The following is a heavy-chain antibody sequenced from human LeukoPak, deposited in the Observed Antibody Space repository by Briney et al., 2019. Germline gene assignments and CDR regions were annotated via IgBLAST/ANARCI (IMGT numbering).Heavy chain of an antibody. CDR1: GYTFTSYD. Sequence: GASVKVSCKASGYTFTSYDINWVRQATGQGLEWMGWMNPNSGNTGYAQKFQGRVTMTRDTSISTAYMELSRLRSDDTAVYYCARSRLWFGELEFDPWGQGTLVTVSS. D-gene: IGHD3-10*01. CDR2: MNPNSGNT. CDR3: ARSRLWFGELEFDP. V-gene: IGHV1-8*01. J-gene: IGHJ5*02.